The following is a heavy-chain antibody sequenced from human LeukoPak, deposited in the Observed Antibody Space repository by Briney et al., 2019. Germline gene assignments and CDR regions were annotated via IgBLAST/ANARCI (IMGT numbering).Heavy chain of an antibody. CDR3: AVLHYYAMDV. CDR1: GFTFDDYA. Sequence: PGRPLRLSCAASGFTFDDYAMHWVRQAPGKGLEWVSGISWNSGTKDYADSVKGRFTISRDNAKNSLYLQMNSLRGEDAALYYCAVLHYYAMDVWGQGTTVTVSS. J-gene: IGHJ6*02. V-gene: IGHV3-9*01. D-gene: IGHD2-8*01. CDR2: ISWNSGTK.